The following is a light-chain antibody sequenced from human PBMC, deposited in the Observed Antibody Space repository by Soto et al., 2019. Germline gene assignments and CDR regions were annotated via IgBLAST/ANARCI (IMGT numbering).Light chain of an antibody. CDR3: QPYVGPHGS. CDR1: QIVSGNY. J-gene: IGKJ3*01. Sequence: EIVLTQSPGTLSLSPGERATLSCRASQIVSGNYLAWYQQRAGQAPRLLIYGASSRATDIPDRFSGSGSGTDFALTISSLEPEDFAVYSCQPYVGPHGSFRPGTKVDLK. CDR2: GAS. V-gene: IGKV3-20*01.